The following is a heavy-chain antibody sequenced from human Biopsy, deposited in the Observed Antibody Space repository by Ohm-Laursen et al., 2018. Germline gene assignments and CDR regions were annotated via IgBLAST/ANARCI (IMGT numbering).Heavy chain of an antibody. J-gene: IGHJ5*01. CDR3: ARVRGGFLEWFDY. CDR2: IYYSGTT. V-gene: IGHV4-59*07. Sequence: SDTLSLTCAVSGESMGTYYWSWIRQPPGKVMEWIASIYYSGTTHKNPSLKSRVTISVDTSQGLLSLDLSSVTAAATAVYYCARVRGGFLEWFDYWGQGTLVTVSS. CDR1: GESMGTYY. D-gene: IGHD3-3*01.